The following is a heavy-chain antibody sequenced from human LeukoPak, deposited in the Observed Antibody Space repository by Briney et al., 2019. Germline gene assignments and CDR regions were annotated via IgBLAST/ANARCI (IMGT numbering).Heavy chain of an antibody. D-gene: IGHD3-10*01. CDR3: ARRSGDRAFDI. Sequence: GGSLRLSCAASGFTFGNSAMHWVRQAPGKGLEWVSGISWNSGDLIYADFVKGRFTISRDNAKNSLYLQMNSLRLEDMALYYCARRSGDRAFDIWGQGTMVTVSS. J-gene: IGHJ3*02. CDR1: GFTFGNSA. V-gene: IGHV3-9*03. CDR2: ISWNSGDL.